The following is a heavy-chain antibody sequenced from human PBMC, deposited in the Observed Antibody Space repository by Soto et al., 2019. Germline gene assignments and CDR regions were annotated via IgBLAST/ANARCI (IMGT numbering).Heavy chain of an antibody. Sequence: QVQLQESGPGLVKPSQTLSLTCTVSGDSMTSGGYYWNWIRQHPGKGLESIGYIYYSGSTYYNPSLKSRVTISLDTSKSQFSLNLSSVTAADTAVYYCARASGATRPFKYWGQGILVTVSS. CDR2: IYYSGST. CDR1: GDSMTSGGYY. CDR3: ARASGATRPFKY. J-gene: IGHJ4*02. D-gene: IGHD1-26*01. V-gene: IGHV4-31*03.